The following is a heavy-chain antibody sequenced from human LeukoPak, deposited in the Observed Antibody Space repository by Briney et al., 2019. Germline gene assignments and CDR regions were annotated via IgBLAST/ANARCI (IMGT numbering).Heavy chain of an antibody. J-gene: IGHJ6*02. D-gene: IGHD3-3*01. CDR1: GGTFSSYA. V-gene: IGHV1-69*01. Sequence: SVTVSCKASGGTFSSYAISWVRQAPGQGLEWMGGIIPIFGTANYAQKFQGRVTITADESTSTAYMKLSSLRSEDTAVYYCAGVFGVVIILDYYYGMDVWGQGTTVTVSS. CDR3: AGVFGVVIILDYYYGMDV. CDR2: IIPIFGTA.